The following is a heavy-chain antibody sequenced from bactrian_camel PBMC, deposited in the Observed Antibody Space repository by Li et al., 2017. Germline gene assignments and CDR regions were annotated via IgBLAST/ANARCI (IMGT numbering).Heavy chain of an antibody. J-gene: IGHJ6*01. Sequence: HVQLVESGGGLVQPGGSLRLSCAASGYTYSSYCMGWFRQAPGKEREGVAVIDSDGSTSYADSVKGRFTISKDNAKNTLYLQINSLKPEDTAMYYCAAFGRDHGLGTSKCADFGYWGQGTQVTVS. CDR3: AAFGRDHGLGTSKCADFGY. D-gene: IGHD5*01. V-gene: IGHV3S26*01. CDR1: GYTYSSYC. CDR2: IDSDGST.